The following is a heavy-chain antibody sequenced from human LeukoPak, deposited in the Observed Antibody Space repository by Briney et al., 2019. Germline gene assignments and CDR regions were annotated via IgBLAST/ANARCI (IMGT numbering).Heavy chain of an antibody. D-gene: IGHD5-18*01. CDR1: GGSISSSNW. J-gene: IGHJ4*02. V-gene: IGHV4-4*02. CDR3: ARDIGNRYSYGGGDYFDY. CDR2: IYHSGST. Sequence: PSETLSLTCAVSGGSISSSNWWSWVRQPPGKGLEWIGEIYHSGSTNYNPSLKSRVTISVDKSKNQFSLKLSSVTAADTAVYYCARDIGNRYSYGGGDYFDYWGQGTLVTVSS.